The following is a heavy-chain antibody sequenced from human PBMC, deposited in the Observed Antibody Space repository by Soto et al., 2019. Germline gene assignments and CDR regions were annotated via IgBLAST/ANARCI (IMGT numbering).Heavy chain of an antibody. D-gene: IGHD2-2*01. V-gene: IGHV3-64*04. CDR1: GFSCTAFG. CDR2: IRSDGGST. J-gene: IGHJ6*04. Sequence: RLRWSAFGFSCTAFGMRWVRKAQGKGLEYVSAIRSDGGSTYYADSVKGRFTISRDNSKNTLYLQMNSLRAEDTAVYYRARGDIVLVPAAITYYYYGMDVWVKGTTVTVSS. CDR3: ARGDIVLVPAAITYYYYGMDV.